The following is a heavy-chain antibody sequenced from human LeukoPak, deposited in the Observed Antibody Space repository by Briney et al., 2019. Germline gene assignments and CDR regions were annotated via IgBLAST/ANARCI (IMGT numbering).Heavy chain of an antibody. J-gene: IGHJ4*02. CDR1: GFTFSSYA. Sequence: PGGSLRLSCAASGFTFSSYAMHWVRRAPGKGLEWVAVISYDGSNKYYADSVKGRFTISRDNSKNTLYLQMNSLRAEDTAVYYCARGSSSSSSGGSDYWGQGTLVTVSS. V-gene: IGHV3-30*04. D-gene: IGHD6-6*01. CDR3: ARGSSSSSSGGSDY. CDR2: ISYDGSNK.